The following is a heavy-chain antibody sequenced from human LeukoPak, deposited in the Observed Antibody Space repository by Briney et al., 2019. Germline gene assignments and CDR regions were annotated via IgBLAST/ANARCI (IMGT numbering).Heavy chain of an antibody. CDR3: ARDLLLWFGELSGDSDY. V-gene: IGHV3-33*01. CDR2: IWYDGNHK. CDR1: GFTFSSYG. J-gene: IGHJ4*02. D-gene: IGHD3-10*01. Sequence: GRSLRLSCAASGFTFSSYGMHWVRQAPGKGLEWVAVIWYDGNHKYYADSVKGRFTISRDNSKNTLHLQMNSLRAEDTAVYYCARDLLLWFGELSGDSDYWGQGTLVTVSS.